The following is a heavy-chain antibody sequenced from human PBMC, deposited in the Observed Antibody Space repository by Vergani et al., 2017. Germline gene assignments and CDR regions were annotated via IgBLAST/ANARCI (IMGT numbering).Heavy chain of an antibody. D-gene: IGHD2-2*01. J-gene: IGHJ4*02. CDR3: ATYCSSTSCYLGEDHGY. Sequence: EVQLVQSGAEVKKPGESLTISCKGSGYSFTSYWIGWVRQMPGKGLEWMGIIYPGDSDTSYSPSFQGQVTISADKSISTAYLQWSSLKASDTAMYYCATYCSSTSCYLGEDHGYWGQGTLVTVSS. CDR1: GYSFTSYW. CDR2: IYPGDSDT. V-gene: IGHV5-51*01.